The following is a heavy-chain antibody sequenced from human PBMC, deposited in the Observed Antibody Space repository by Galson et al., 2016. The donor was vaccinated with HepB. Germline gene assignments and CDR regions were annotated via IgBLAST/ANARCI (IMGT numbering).Heavy chain of an antibody. CDR2: TYYRSKWYN. CDR3: LSGWSFDT. J-gene: IGHJ4*02. CDR1: GDSVSSTSAA. V-gene: IGHV6-1*01. Sequence: CAISGDSVSSTSAAWNWVRQSPSRGLEWLGRTYYRSKWYNDYAASVRSRITINPDTSRNQCSLKLHSVTPEDTAVYYCLSGWSFDTWGQGTQVTVSS.